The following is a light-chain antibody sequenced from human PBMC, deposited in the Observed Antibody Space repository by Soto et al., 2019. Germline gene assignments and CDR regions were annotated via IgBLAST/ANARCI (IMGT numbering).Light chain of an antibody. V-gene: IGKV1-5*01. CDR1: QSISPW. J-gene: IGKJ1*01. CDR3: QQYSTSVT. CDR2: GAS. Sequence: ERITLACRDSQSISPWLAWYQQKPGKAPKLLIYGASSLEGGVPSRFSGSGSGTDFTLSVISLPPDDFATYYCQQYSTSVTCGQGTKVDIK.